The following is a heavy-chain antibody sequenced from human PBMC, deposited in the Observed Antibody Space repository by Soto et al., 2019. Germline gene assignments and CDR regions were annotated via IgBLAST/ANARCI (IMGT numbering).Heavy chain of an antibody. V-gene: IGHV5-10-1*01. J-gene: IGHJ6*02. D-gene: IGHD6-13*01. CDR1: GYSFTSYW. CDR3: ASTRVAAAGTLFKLSNYYYYGMDV. Sequence: PGESLKISCKGSGYSFTSYWITWVRQMPGKGLEWMGRIDPSDSYTNYSPSFQGHVTISADKSISTAYLQWSSLKASDTAMYYCASTRVAAAGTLFKLSNYYYYGMDVWGQGTTVTVSS. CDR2: IDPSDSYT.